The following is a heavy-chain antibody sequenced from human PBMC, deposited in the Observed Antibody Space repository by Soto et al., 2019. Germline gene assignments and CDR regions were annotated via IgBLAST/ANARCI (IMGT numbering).Heavy chain of an antibody. CDR3: ARDGFCTSTTCRVGNWFDP. V-gene: IGHV4-34*01. CDR2: TNHRGST. J-gene: IGHJ5*02. D-gene: IGHD2-2*01. CDR1: GGSFSGYY. Sequence: PSETLSLTCVVYGGSFSGYYWSCIRQSAWKGLEWIGGTNHRGSTNYNPSLESRVTISVDTSKNQFSLKLPSVTAADTAMYYCARDGFCTSTTCRVGNWFDPWGQGTLVTVSS.